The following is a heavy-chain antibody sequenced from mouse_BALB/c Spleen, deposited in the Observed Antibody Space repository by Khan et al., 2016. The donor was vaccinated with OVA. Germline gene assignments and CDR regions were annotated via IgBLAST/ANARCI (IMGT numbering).Heavy chain of an antibody. D-gene: IGHD2-1*01. CDR2: INSDGDYT. Sequence: EVELVESGGGLVKPGGSLKLSCAASGFTFSTFAMSWVRQTPEMRLEWVTTINSDGDYTYYPESVTGRFTVSRDNARNTLYLQMSSLRSEDTAMYYCARSPYGNFAYWGQGTLVTVSA. CDR3: ARSPYGNFAY. J-gene: IGHJ3*01. CDR1: GFTFSTFA. V-gene: IGHV5-9-3*01.